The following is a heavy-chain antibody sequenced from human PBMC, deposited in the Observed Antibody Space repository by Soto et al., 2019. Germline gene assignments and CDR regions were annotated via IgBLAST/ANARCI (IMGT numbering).Heavy chain of an antibody. J-gene: IGHJ6*02. CDR2: IYYSGST. CDR3: ARLGYSSSWYGEYYYYYGMEV. V-gene: IGHV4-39*01. D-gene: IGHD6-13*01. CDR1: CGSISSSSDY. Sequence: SDTLSLTCTVSCGSISSSSDYWVLIRHPPWKWLDWIGSIYYSGSTYHNPSLKSRVTISVDTSKNQFSLKLSSVTAADTAVYYCARLGYSSSWYGEYYYYYGMEVWGQGTTVTVSS.